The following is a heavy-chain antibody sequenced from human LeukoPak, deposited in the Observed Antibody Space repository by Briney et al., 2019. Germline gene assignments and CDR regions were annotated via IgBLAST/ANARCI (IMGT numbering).Heavy chain of an antibody. V-gene: IGHV3-23*01. Sequence: PGGSLRLSCAASGFTFTNYAMTWVRQAPGEGLEWISGISKSGDITFYADSVKGRFTISRDTSKSAVYLQMNNLRAEATAIYYCAKDASTTNNFYFFDYWGQGALATVSS. CDR1: GFTFTNYA. CDR3: AKDASTTNNFYFFDY. CDR2: ISKSGDIT. D-gene: IGHD1-1*01. J-gene: IGHJ4*02.